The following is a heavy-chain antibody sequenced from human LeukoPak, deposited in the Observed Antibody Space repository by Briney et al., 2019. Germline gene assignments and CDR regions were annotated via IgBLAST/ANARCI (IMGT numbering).Heavy chain of an antibody. Sequence: SETLSLTCTVSGGSISSYYWSWIRQPPGKGLEWIGYIYYSGSTNYNPSLKSRVTTSVDTSKNQLSLKLSSVTAADTAVYYCARRNFPAHDFWSGYYNKYNWFDPWGQGTLVTVSS. D-gene: IGHD3-3*01. CDR1: GGSISSYY. J-gene: IGHJ5*02. CDR2: IYYSGST. V-gene: IGHV4-59*08. CDR3: ARRNFPAHDFWSGYYNKYNWFDP.